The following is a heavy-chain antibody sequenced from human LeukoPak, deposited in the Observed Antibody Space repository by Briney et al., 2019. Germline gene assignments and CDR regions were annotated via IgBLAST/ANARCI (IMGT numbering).Heavy chain of an antibody. CDR2: IYYSGST. D-gene: IGHD1-26*01. Sequence: SQTLSLTCTVSGGSISSGGYYWSWIRQHPGKGLEWIGYIYYSGSTYYNPSLKSRVTMSVDTSKKQISLKLSSVTAADTAVYYCALGGGGYPMFSWGQGALVTVSS. CDR1: GGSISSGGYY. J-gene: IGHJ5*02. V-gene: IGHV4-31*03. CDR3: ALGGGGYPMFS.